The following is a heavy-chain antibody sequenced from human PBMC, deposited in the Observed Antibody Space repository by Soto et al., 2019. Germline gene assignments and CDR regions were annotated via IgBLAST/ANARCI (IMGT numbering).Heavy chain of an antibody. D-gene: IGHD6-6*01. J-gene: IGHJ4*02. CDR2: ITGNGDST. V-gene: IGHV3-23*01. Sequence: GGSLRLSCTASGFTFGSYAMSWVRQAPGKGLDWVSAITGNGDSTYYAGSVKGRFTISRDNSKATLYLQMNYLRADDTAVYYCAKGSRSSRPYYFDYWGQGS. CDR1: GFTFGSYA. CDR3: AKGSRSSRPYYFDY.